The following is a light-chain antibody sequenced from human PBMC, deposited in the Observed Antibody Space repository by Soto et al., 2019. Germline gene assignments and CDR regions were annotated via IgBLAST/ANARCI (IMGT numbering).Light chain of an antibody. V-gene: IGKV1-5*03. Sequence: IQMTQSPSTLSASVGDTVTIACRASESIYSWLAWYKQIPGKAPQLLMYKTSTLQGGVPSRFSGSGSGAEYTLTISSLQPDDFATYYCKEYNTNSRTFGQGTRVENK. CDR3: KEYNTNSRT. CDR1: ESIYSW. J-gene: IGKJ1*01. CDR2: KTS.